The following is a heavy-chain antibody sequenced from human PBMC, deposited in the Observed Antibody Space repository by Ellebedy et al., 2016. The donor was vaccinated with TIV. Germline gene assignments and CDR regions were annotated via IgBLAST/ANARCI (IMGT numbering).Heavy chain of an antibody. CDR1: GFTFSSYS. D-gene: IGHD3-9*01. V-gene: IGHV3-21*01. CDR3: AREGVVRYFDWLSPHYYYGMDV. CDR2: ISISSSYI. Sequence: GESLKISCAASGFTFSSYSMNWVRQAPGKGLEWVSSISISSSYIYYADSVKGRFTISRHNAKNSMYMQMNSLRAEETAVSYCAREGVVRYFDWLSPHYYYGMDVWGQGTTVTVSS. J-gene: IGHJ6*02.